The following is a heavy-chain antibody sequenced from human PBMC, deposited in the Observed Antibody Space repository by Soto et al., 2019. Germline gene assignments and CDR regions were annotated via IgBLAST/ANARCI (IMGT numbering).Heavy chain of an antibody. V-gene: IGHV4-59*13. CDR3: ARGRHCTSTSCFGFPSIWFDP. Sequence: PSETLSLTCAVSGASFSGSYWSWIRQPPGKGLEWIGYAYYSGTTVYNPSLKSRVSISVDTSKKHVSLRLNSVTAADTAVYYCARGRHCTSTSCFGFPSIWFDPWGQGTLVT. D-gene: IGHD2-2*01. CDR2: AYYSGTT. CDR1: GASFSGSY. J-gene: IGHJ5*02.